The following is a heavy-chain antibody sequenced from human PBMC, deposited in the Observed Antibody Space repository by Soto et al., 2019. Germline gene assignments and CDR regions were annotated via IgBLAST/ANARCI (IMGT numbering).Heavy chain of an antibody. CDR1: GGTFSSYA. J-gene: IGHJ5*02. Sequence: QVRLVQSGAEVKKPGSSVKVSCKASGGTFSSYAIIWVRQAPGQGLEWMGGIIPIFGTANYAQKFQGRVTITADESTSTAYMELSSVRSEDTAVYYCARDDGHCSGGSCYYYWFDPWGQGTLVTVSS. V-gene: IGHV1-69*01. D-gene: IGHD2-15*01. CDR3: ARDDGHCSGGSCYYYWFDP. CDR2: IIPIFGTA.